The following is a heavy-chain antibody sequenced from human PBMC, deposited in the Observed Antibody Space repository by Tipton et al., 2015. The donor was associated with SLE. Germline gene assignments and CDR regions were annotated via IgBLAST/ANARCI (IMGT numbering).Heavy chain of an antibody. CDR1: GYNFTTYW. D-gene: IGHD3-10*01. V-gene: IGHV5-51*03. Sequence: QSGAEVKKPGESLRISCKASGYNFTTYWIAWVRQMPGKGLEWMGIIYPGDSDSRYSPSFQGQVSISADKSINSAYLQWSSLKASDTAVYFCARSSGSSLDYWGQGTLVTVSS. J-gene: IGHJ4*02. CDR2: IYPGDSDS. CDR3: ARSSGSSLDY.